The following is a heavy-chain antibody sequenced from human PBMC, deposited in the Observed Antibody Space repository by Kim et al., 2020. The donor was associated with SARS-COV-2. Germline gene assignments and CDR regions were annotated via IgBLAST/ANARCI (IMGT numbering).Heavy chain of an antibody. Sequence: GGSLRLSCAASGFTFSSYVMSWVRQAPGKGLEWVSAISGSGGSTYYADSVKGRFTISRDNSKNTLYLQMNSLRAEDTAVYYCAKDPGRKAYSSRWYVIDYYYYYGMDVWGQGTTVTVSS. V-gene: IGHV3-23*01. J-gene: IGHJ6*02. CDR1: GFTFSSYV. CDR3: AKDPGRKAYSSRWYVIDYYYYYGMDV. CDR2: ISGSGGST. D-gene: IGHD6-13*01.